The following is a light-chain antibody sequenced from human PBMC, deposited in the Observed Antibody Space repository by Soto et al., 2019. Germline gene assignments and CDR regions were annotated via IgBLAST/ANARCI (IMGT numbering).Light chain of an antibody. CDR1: QSVSSN. Sequence: EIVMTQSPATLSVSPGERATLSCRASQSVSSNLAWYQQKPGQAPRLLIYGASTRASDIPARFSGSGSGTEFTLTISSLQSEDFAVYYCQQYTNWPPMYTFGQGTKLEIK. J-gene: IGKJ2*01. CDR3: QQYTNWPPMYT. CDR2: GAS. V-gene: IGKV3-15*01.